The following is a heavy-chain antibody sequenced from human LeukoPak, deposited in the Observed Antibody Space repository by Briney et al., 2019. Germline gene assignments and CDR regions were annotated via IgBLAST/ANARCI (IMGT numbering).Heavy chain of an antibody. CDR1: GFTFSSYW. Sequence: PGRSLRLSCAASGFTFSSYWMHWVRQAPGKGLVWVSRINSDGSSTSYADSVKGRFTISRDNARNTLYLQMNSLRAEDTAVYYCARVSIAVAGPGVLDYWGQGTLVTVSS. CDR2: INSDGSST. CDR3: ARVSIAVAGPGVLDY. J-gene: IGHJ4*02. D-gene: IGHD6-19*01. V-gene: IGHV3-74*01.